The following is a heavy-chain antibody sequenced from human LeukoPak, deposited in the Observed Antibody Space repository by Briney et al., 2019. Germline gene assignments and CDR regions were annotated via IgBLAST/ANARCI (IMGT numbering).Heavy chain of an antibody. J-gene: IGHJ3*02. CDR1: GGSISSNY. Sequence: SETLSLTCTVSGGSISSNYWSWIRQPPGKGLEWIGNFYYSGSTNYSPSLKSRVTISVDTSKDQFSLKLSSVTAADTAVYYCASTKLWLALEMWGQGTMVTVSS. CDR2: FYYSGST. D-gene: IGHD6-19*01. V-gene: IGHV4-59*01. CDR3: ASTKLWLALEM.